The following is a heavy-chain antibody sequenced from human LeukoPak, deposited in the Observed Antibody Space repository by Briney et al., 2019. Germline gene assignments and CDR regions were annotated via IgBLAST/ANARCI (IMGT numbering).Heavy chain of an antibody. CDR2: MNPNSGNT. CDR1: GYTFTSYD. J-gene: IGHJ5*02. D-gene: IGHD2-2*01. V-gene: IGHV1-8*01. Sequence: GASVKVSCKASGYTFTSYDINWVRQATGQGLEWMGWMNPNSGNTGYAQKFQGRVTMTRNTSISTAYMELSSLRSEDTAVYYCARARKYCSSTSCYHNWFDPWGQGTLVTVSS. CDR3: ARARKYCSSTSCYHNWFDP.